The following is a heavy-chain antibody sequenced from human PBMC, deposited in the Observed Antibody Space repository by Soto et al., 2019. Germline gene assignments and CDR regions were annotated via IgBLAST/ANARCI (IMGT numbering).Heavy chain of an antibody. J-gene: IGHJ5*02. V-gene: IGHV4-39*01. CDR1: GGSISSSSYY. CDR3: WVAVAGTDWFDP. CDR2: IYYSGST. Sequence: QLQLQESGPGLVKPSETLSLTCTVSGGSISSSSYYWGWIRQPPGKGLEWIGSIYYSGSTYYNPSLKSRVTISVDTSKNQFSLKLSSVTAADTAVYYCWVAVAGTDWFDPWGQGTLVTVSS. D-gene: IGHD6-19*01.